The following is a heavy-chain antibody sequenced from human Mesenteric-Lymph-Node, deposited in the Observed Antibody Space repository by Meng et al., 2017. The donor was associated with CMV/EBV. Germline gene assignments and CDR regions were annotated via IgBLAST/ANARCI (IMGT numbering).Heavy chain of an antibody. CDR1: GGSISSYY. V-gene: IGHV4-59*01. D-gene: IGHD2-8*01. CDR2: IYYSGST. Sequence: LSLTCTCSGGSISSYYWSWIRQPPGKGLEWIGYIYYSGSTNYNPSLKSRVTISVDTSKNQFSLKLSSVTAADTAVYYCALMGLGFDYWGQGTLVTVSS. CDR3: ALMGLGFDY. J-gene: IGHJ4*02.